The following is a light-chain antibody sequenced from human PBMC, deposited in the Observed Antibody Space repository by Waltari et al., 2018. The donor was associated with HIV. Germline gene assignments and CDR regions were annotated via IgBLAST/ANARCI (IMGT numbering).Light chain of an antibody. V-gene: IGLV4-69*01. CDR1: SGHSSYA. CDR3: QTWGTGIQV. J-gene: IGLJ3*02. Sequence: QLVLTQSPSASASLGASVKLTCTLSSGHSSYAIAWHQQQPEKGPRYLMKLNSDGSHSKGDGNPDRFSGSSSGAERYLTIPSLQSEDEADYYCQTWGTGIQVFGGGTKLTVL. CDR2: LNSDGSH.